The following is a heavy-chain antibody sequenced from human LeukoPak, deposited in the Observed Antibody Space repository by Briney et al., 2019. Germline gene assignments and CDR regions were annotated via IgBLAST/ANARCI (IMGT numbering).Heavy chain of an antibody. CDR1: GYTFTGYY. Sequence: ASVKVSCKASGYTFTGYYMHWVRQAPGQGLEWMGWINPNSGGTNYAQKFQGRVTMTRDTSISTAYMELSRLRSDDTAVYYCARVLVVYAMDDAFDIWGQGTMVTVSS. V-gene: IGHV1-2*02. J-gene: IGHJ3*02. CDR2: INPNSGGT. CDR3: ARVLVVYAMDDAFDI. D-gene: IGHD2-8*01.